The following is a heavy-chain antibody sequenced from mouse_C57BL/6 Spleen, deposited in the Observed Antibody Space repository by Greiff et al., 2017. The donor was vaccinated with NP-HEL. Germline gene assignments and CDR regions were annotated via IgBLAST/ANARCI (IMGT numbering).Heavy chain of an antibody. CDR2: INPNNGGT. J-gene: IGHJ4*01. D-gene: IGHD1-3*01. CDR1: GYTFTDYN. Sequence: EVQLQQSGPELVKPGASVKIPCKASGYTFTDYNMDWVKQSHGKSLEWIGDINPNNGGTIYNQKFKGKATLTVDKSSSTAYMELRSLTSEDTAVYDGARGKEPRETGAMDYWGQGTSVTVSS. CDR3: ARGKEPRETGAMDY. V-gene: IGHV1-18*01.